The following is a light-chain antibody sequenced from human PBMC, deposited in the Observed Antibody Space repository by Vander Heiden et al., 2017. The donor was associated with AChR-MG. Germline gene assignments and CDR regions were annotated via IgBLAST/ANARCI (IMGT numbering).Light chain of an antibody. CDR2: EVS. Sequence: QSALTQPPSVSGSPGQSVTISCTGTSSDVGSYNRVSCYQQPPGTAPNLMIYEVSNRPSGVPDRFSGSKSGNTASLTISGLQAEDEADYYCSSYTSSSTYVFGTGTKVTVL. V-gene: IGLV2-18*02. J-gene: IGLJ1*01. CDR1: SSDVGSYNR. CDR3: SSYTSSSTYV.